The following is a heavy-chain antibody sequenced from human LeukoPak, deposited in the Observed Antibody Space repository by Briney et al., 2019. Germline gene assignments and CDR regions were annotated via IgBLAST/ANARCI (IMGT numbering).Heavy chain of an antibody. CDR1: GFTFSSYW. J-gene: IGHJ4*02. Sequence: GGSLRLSCAASGFTFSSYWMHWVRQAPGKGLVGVSRINSDGSSTSYADSVKGRFTISRDNAKNTLYLQMNSLRAEDTAVYCCARVRYSSGWYNIWGQGTLVTVSS. CDR3: ARVRYSSGWYNI. V-gene: IGHV3-74*01. CDR2: INSDGSST. D-gene: IGHD6-13*01.